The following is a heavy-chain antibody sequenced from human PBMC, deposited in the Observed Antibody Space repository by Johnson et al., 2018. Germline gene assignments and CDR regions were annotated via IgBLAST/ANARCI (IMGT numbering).Heavy chain of an antibody. D-gene: IGHD3-3*01. Sequence: QVQLVQSGGGVVLPGRSLRLSCAASGFSFSICAMHWVRQAPGKGLEWVAVISYDESNKYYADSVKGRFTISRDNSKNTLYLQMNSLRVEDTALYYCAKGGDYDFYTRGYMDVWGKGTTVTVSS. CDR2: ISYDESNK. CDR3: AKGGDYDFYTRGYMDV. CDR1: GFSFSICA. V-gene: IGHV3-30*18. J-gene: IGHJ6*03.